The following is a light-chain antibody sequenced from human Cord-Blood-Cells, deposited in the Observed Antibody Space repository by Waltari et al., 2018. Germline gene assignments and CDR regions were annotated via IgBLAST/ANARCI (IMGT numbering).Light chain of an antibody. J-gene: IGKJ2*03. Sequence: EIVLTQSPATLSLSPGERATLSCRASQSVSSYLAWYQQKPGQAPRLLIYDASNRATGIPARFRGSGSGTDFPLTISSLEPEDFAVYYCQQRSNWPPYSFGQGTKLEFK. CDR1: QSVSSY. CDR3: QQRSNWPPYS. CDR2: DAS. V-gene: IGKV3-11*01.